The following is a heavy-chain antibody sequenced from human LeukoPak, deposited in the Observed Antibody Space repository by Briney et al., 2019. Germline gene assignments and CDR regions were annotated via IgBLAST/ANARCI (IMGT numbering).Heavy chain of an antibody. J-gene: IGHJ4*02. V-gene: IGHV3-11*01. Sequence: GGPLRLSCGASGFPFRDYYVSWIRQAPGKGLEGVSYFSSSGSTIYYADSVKGRFTISRDNAKNSLYLQMNSLRAEDTAVYYCARGADYAELNSIDYWGQGTLVTVSS. CDR1: GFPFRDYY. CDR2: FSSSGSTI. D-gene: IGHD4/OR15-4a*01. CDR3: ARGADYAELNSIDY.